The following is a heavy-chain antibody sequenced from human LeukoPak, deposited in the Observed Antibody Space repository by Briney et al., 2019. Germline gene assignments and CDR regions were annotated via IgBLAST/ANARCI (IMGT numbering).Heavy chain of an antibody. CDR1: GFTFDDHA. V-gene: IGHV3-23*01. D-gene: IGHD5-18*01. Sequence: GRSLRLSCAASGFTFDDHAMHWVRQAPGKGLDWVSGLSGSGGSTYYADSVKGRFTISRGNSKTTLYLQMNSLRAEDTAVYYCASQLKQLWFNYWGQGTLVTVSS. CDR2: LSGSGGST. J-gene: IGHJ4*02. CDR3: ASQLKQLWFNY.